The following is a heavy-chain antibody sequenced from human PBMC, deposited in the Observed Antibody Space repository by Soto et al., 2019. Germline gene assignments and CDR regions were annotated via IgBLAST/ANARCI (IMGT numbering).Heavy chain of an antibody. J-gene: IGHJ5*02. V-gene: IGHV4-4*02. CDR1: RGSIGTSNW. Sequence: QVQVHESGPGLVKPSATLSLTCIVSRGSIGTSNWWTWIRQTPGKGLEWVGQIFHDGSVNYNPYLKSRVTISLDKSRNQFSLNLNSVTAADTAVYYCARGGQSHWWLDPWGQGTLVTVSS. CDR2: IFHDGSV. D-gene: IGHD1-1*01. CDR3: ARGGQSHWWLDP.